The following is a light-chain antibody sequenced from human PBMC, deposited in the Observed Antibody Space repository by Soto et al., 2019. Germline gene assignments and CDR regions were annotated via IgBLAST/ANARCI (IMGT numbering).Light chain of an antibody. J-gene: IGLJ1*01. CDR1: SSDVGAYNY. V-gene: IGLV2-14*01. Sequence: QSALTQPASVSGSPGQSITISCTGTSSDVGAYNYDSWYQQYPGEAPKVIIYDVSHRPAGVSNRFSCSKSGNTASLTISGLHTQDEADYYCSSYTSATTYVFGTGTKLTVL. CDR3: SSYTSATTYV. CDR2: DVS.